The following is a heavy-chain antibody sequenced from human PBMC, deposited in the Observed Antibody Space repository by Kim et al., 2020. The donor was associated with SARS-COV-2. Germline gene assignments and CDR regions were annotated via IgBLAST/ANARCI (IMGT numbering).Heavy chain of an antibody. J-gene: IGHJ4*02. V-gene: IGHV3-30*18. D-gene: IGHD3-10*01. Sequence: GESLKISCAASGFTFSSYGMHWVRQAPGKGLEWVAVISYDGSNKYYADSVKGRFTISRDNSKNTLYLQMNSLRAEDTAVYYCAKGAGEEIDYWGQGTLVT. CDR2: ISYDGSNK. CDR1: GFTFSSYG. CDR3: AKGAGEEIDY.